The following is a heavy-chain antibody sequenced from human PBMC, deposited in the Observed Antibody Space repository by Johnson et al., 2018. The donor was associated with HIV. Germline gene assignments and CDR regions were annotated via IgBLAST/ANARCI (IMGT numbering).Heavy chain of an antibody. CDR2: INWNGGNT. CDR1: GFTFDDYG. V-gene: IGHV3-20*04. D-gene: IGHD3-10*01. Sequence: VQLVESGGGVVQPGRSLRLSCAASGFTFDDYGMSWVRQVPGKGLEWVSGINWNGGNTGYVDSVKGRFTISRDNAKNSLYLQMNSLRAEDTALYYCARDRRYYGSGSYGGAFDIWGQGTVVTVSS. CDR3: ARDRRYYGSGSYGGAFDI. J-gene: IGHJ3*02.